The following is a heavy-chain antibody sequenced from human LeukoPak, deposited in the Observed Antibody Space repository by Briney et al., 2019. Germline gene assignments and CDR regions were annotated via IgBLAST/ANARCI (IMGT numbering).Heavy chain of an antibody. CDR1: GFTFSSYG. CDR2: IWYDGSNK. V-gene: IGHV3-33*01. D-gene: IGHD2-2*01. J-gene: IGHJ4*02. CDR3: AREPAAAILAIDY. Sequence: GGSLRLSCAASGFTFSSYGMHWVRQAPGQGLEWVAVIWYDGSNKYYADSVKGRFTISRDNSKNTLYLQMNSLRAEDTAVYYCAREPAAAILAIDYWGQGTLVTVSS.